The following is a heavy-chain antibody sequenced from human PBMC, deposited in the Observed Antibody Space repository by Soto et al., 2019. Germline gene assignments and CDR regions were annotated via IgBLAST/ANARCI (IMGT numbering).Heavy chain of an antibody. CDR1: GGTFSSYA. CDR2: IIPIFGTA. J-gene: IGHJ6*02. Sequence: QVQLVQSGAEVKKPGSSVKVSCKASGGTFSSYAISWVRQARGQGREWMGGIIPIFGTANYAQKFQGRVTISADDCNSTASLELSSLGTEATAVYYCARVPLTKVVTPTAGYYYYGMDVWGQGTTVTVSS. D-gene: IGHD4-17*01. V-gene: IGHV1-69*12. CDR3: ARVPLTKVVTPTAGYYYYGMDV.